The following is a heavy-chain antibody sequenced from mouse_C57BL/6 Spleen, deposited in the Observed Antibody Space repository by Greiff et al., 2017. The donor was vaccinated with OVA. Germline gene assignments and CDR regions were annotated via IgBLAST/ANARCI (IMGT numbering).Heavy chain of an antibody. J-gene: IGHJ2*01. D-gene: IGHD1-1*01. CDR3: APLTTVVADFDY. V-gene: IGHV1-59*01. Sequence: VQLQQPGAELVRPGTSVKLSCKASGYTFTSYWMHWVKQRPGQGLEWIGVIDPSDSYTNYNQKFKGKATLTVDTSSSTAYMQLSSLTSEDSAVYYCAPLTTVVADFDYWGQGTTLTVSS. CDR2: IDPSDSYT. CDR1: GYTFTSYW.